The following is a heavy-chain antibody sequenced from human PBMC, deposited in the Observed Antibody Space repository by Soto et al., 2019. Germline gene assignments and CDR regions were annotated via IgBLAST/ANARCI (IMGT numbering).Heavy chain of an antibody. V-gene: IGHV1-69*13. CDR1: GGTFSIYG. D-gene: IGHD2-8*02. Sequence: ASGKVSCEASGGTFSIYGFSWVRQAPGQGPEWIGGIIPILTTPNYAQKFQGRVTIVADESTTTVYMELSSLKFEDTAVYYCATSVGIAPTGEDRMDVWGQGTSVPVSS. CDR3: ATSVGIAPTGEDRMDV. J-gene: IGHJ6*02. CDR2: IIPILTTP.